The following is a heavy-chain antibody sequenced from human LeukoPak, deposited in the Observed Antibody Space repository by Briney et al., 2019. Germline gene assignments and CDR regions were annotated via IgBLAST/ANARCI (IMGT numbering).Heavy chain of an antibody. J-gene: IGHJ4*02. Sequence: GGSLRLSCAASGFTFSSYAMSWVRQAPGKGLEWVSGISGSGGSGGSTYYADSVKGRFTISRDNSKNTMYLQMNSLRAEDTAVYYCAKAGSIKFDYWGQGTLVTVSS. V-gene: IGHV3-23*01. CDR2: ISGSGGSGGST. D-gene: IGHD1-26*01. CDR1: GFTFSSYA. CDR3: AKAGSIKFDY.